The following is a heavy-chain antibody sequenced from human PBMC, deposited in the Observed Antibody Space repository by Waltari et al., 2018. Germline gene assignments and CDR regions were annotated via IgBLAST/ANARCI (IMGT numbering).Heavy chain of an antibody. CDR1: GGSISSHY. CDR2: IYYSGST. D-gene: IGHD6-13*01. V-gene: IGHV4-59*11. CDR3: ARVRSSWYYFDY. Sequence: QVQLQESGPGLVKPSETLSLTCTVSGGSISSHYWRWIRQPPGKGLEWIGYIYYSGSTNYNPSLKSRVTISVDTSKNQFSLKLSSVTAADTAVYYCARVRSSWYYFDYWGQGTLVTVSS. J-gene: IGHJ4*02.